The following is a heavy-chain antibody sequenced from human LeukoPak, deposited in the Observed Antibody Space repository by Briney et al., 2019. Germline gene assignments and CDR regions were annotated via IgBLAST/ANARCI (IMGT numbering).Heavy chain of an antibody. Sequence: ASVKVSCKVSGYTLTELSMHWVRQAPGKGLEWMGGFDPEDGETIYAQKFQGRVTMTEDTSTHTAYMELSSLRSEDTAVYYCATDLDSSSPPLGWGQGTLVTVSS. V-gene: IGHV1-24*01. J-gene: IGHJ4*02. D-gene: IGHD6-6*01. CDR1: GYTLTELS. CDR3: ATDLDSSSPPLG. CDR2: FDPEDGET.